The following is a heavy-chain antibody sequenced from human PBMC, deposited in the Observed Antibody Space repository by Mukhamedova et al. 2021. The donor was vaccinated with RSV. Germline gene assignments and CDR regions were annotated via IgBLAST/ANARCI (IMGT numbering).Heavy chain of an antibody. CDR2: ISYDGSNK. Sequence: HWVRQAPGKGLAWVAVISYDGSNKYYADSVKGRFTISRDNSKHTLYLQMHSLRAEDTAVYYCARSLTIFVHLFYYWGQGTLVT. CDR3: ARSLTIFVHLFYY. J-gene: IGHJ4*02. D-gene: IGHD3-3*01. V-gene: IGHV3-30-3*01.